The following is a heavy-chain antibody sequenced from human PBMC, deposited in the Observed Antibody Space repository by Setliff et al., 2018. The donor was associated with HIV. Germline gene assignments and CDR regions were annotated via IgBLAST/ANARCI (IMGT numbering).Heavy chain of an antibody. D-gene: IGHD6-6*01. V-gene: IGHV1-69*06. Sequence: SVKVSCNASGGALSNYAFSWVRQAPGQGLQWMGGIIPVVDAGTYAQSFQGRVTITADKSTSTINLELTGLRSDDTAVYYCAGGIEYRSNAYVAEYFDLWGQGTLVTVSS. J-gene: IGHJ4*02. CDR1: GGALSNYA. CDR2: IIPVVDAG. CDR3: AGGIEYRSNAYVAEYFDL.